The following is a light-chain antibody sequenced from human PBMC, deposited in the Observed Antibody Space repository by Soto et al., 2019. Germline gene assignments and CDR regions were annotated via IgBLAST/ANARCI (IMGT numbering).Light chain of an antibody. CDR2: KAS. V-gene: IGKV1-5*03. Sequence: DIQMTQSPSTLSASVGDRVTLTGRASQSVSDWLAWYQQKPGKAPKLLIYKASNLESGAPSRFSGSGSGTEFTLTISSLQPDDSATYYCQQYNTFPPYTFGQGTKLEI. J-gene: IGKJ2*01. CDR1: QSVSDW. CDR3: QQYNTFPPYT.